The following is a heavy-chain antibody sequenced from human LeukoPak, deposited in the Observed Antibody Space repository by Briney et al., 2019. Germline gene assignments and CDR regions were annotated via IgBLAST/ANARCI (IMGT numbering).Heavy chain of an antibody. D-gene: IGHD3-10*01. Sequence: GGSLRLSCAASGFTFDDYAMHWVRQAPGKGLEWVSGISWNSGSIGYADSVKGRFTISRDNAKNTLYLQMNSLRAEDTAVYYCARAYGSGTDGMDVWGQGTTVTVSS. J-gene: IGHJ6*02. CDR2: ISWNSGSI. CDR3: ARAYGSGTDGMDV. CDR1: GFTFDDYA. V-gene: IGHV3-9*01.